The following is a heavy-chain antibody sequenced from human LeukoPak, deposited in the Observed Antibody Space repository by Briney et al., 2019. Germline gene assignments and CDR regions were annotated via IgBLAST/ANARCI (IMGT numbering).Heavy chain of an antibody. CDR1: GYTFTYYY. D-gene: IGHD6-19*01. CDR2: INPSGGST. CDR3: ARGPYSSGWYGLDY. J-gene: IGHJ4*02. Sequence: ASVKVSCKASGYTFTYYYIYWVRQAPGQGLEWMGLINPSGGSTRYAQSFQGRVTMTRDTSTSTVSMELSSLRSEDTAMYYCARGPYSSGWYGLDYWGQGTLVTVSS. V-gene: IGHV1-46*01.